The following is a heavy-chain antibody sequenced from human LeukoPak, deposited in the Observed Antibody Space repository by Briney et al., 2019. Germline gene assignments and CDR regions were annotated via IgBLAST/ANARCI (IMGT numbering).Heavy chain of an antibody. D-gene: IGHD3-16*01. J-gene: IGHJ6*02. V-gene: IGHV4-59*11. CDR3: ARFGVDYDMDV. CDR1: GGSINGHY. CDR2: IHYSGRA. Sequence: SQTLSLTCTVSGGSINGHYWTWTRHPPGKGLEWIGQIHYSGRADYNPSLKRRVTISVDTSKNQISLNLNSVTAADTAVYYCARFGVDYDMDVWGQGTTVAVSS.